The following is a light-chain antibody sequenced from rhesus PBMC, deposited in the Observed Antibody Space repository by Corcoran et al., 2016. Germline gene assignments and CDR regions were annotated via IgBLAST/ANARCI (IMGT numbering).Light chain of an antibody. CDR2: EAS. CDR1: QGITND. V-gene: IGKV1-25*01. J-gene: IGKJ2*01. CDR3: QHYYSTPYS. Sequence: DIQMTQSPSSLSASVGDRVTITCRASQGITNDKAWYQQKPGETPKLLIYEASSLQSGIPSRFSGSGSGTAFTLTISSLQSEDFATYYCQHYYSTPYSFGQGTKVEIK.